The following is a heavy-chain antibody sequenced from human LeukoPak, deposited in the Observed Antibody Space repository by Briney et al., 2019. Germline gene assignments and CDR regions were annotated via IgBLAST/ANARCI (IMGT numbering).Heavy chain of an antibody. CDR1: GGSFSGYY. J-gene: IGHJ5*02. CDR2: INHSGST. CDR3: ARVDYDYVWGSYRFSHNWFDP. D-gene: IGHD3-16*02. V-gene: IGHV4-34*01. Sequence: PSETLSLTCAVYGGSFSGYYWSWIRQPPGKGLEWIGEINHSGSTNYNPSLKSRVTISVDTSKNQFSLKLSSVTAADTAVYYCARVDYDYVWGSYRFSHNWFDPWGQGTLVTVSS.